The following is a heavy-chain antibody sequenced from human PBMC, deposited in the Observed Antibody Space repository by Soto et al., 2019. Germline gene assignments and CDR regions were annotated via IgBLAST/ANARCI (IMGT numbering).Heavy chain of an antibody. CDR2: ISYDGSNK. Sequence: QVQLVESGGGVVQPGRSLRLSCAASGFTFSSYAMHWVRQAPGKGLEWVAVISYDGSNKYYAHSVKGRFTISRDNSKNTLDLHMDSLRDEDTAVYYCARARSSVEYSRASVDYWGQGTLVTVSS. V-gene: IGHV3-30-3*01. J-gene: IGHJ4*02. D-gene: IGHD6-6*01. CDR3: ARARSSVEYSRASVDY. CDR1: GFTFSSYA.